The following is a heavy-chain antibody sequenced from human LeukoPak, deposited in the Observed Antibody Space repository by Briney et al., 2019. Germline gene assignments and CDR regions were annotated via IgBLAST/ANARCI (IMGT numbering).Heavy chain of an antibody. D-gene: IGHD3-3*01. J-gene: IGHJ4*02. CDR1: GFSFSTAW. V-gene: IGHV3-7*01. Sequence: QSGGSLGLSCAASGFSFSTAWMGWVRQAPGKGLEWVANIRQDGGETYYVDSVKGRFSISRDNAKNSLYLQMNSLRAEDTAVYYCARDPGITISGVAPGYCDYWGQGTLVTVSS. CDR3: ARDPGITISGVAPGYCDY. CDR2: IRQDGGET.